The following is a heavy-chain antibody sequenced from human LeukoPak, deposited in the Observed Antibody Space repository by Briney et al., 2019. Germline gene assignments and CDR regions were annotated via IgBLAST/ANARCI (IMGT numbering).Heavy chain of an antibody. CDR1: GPSISSGGYY. V-gene: IGHV4-30-2*01. Sequence: SETLSLTCTVSGPSISSGGYYWSWLRQPPGKGLEWIGYIYHSGSTYYNPSLKSRVTISVDRSKNQFSLKLSSVTAADTAVYYCARDSLRSPWVPVDVWGKGTTVTVSS. CDR2: IYHSGST. J-gene: IGHJ6*04. CDR3: ARDSLRSPWVPVDV. D-gene: IGHD1-26*01.